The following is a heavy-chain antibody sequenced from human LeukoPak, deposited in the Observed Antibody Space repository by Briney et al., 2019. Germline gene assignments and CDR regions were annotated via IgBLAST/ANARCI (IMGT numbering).Heavy chain of an antibody. CDR1: SGSIGTYY. V-gene: IGHV4-59*01. Sequence: SETLSLTCTVSSGSIGTYYWSWIRQPPGRGLECIGYIYYSGSTNYNPSLKSRVTISVDTSKNQFSLKLNSVTAADTAVYYCARAGSMTTLDWGQGTLVTVSS. D-gene: IGHD4-23*01. J-gene: IGHJ4*02. CDR3: ARAGSMTTLD. CDR2: IYYSGST.